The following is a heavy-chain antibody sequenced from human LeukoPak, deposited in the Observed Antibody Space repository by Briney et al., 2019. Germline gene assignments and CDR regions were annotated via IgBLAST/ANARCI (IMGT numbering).Heavy chain of an antibody. CDR3: ASWVAAGLDAFDI. V-gene: IGHV3-64*01. D-gene: IGHD6-13*01. Sequence: HPGGSLRLSCAASGFTFSSYAMHWVRQAPGKGLEYVSAISSNGGSTYYANSVKGRFTTSRDNSKNTLYLQMNSLRAEDTAVYYCASWVAAGLDAFDIWGQGTMVTVSS. CDR1: GFTFSSYA. CDR2: ISSNGGST. J-gene: IGHJ3*02.